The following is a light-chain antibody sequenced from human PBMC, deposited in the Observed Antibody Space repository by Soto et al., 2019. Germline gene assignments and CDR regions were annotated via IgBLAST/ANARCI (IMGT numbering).Light chain of an antibody. J-gene: IGKJ2*01. V-gene: IGKV2-30*01. Sequence: DVVMTQSPLSLPVTLGQPASISCRSSESLMSTDGKIYLSWFHQRPGQSPRRLIYEVSNRDPRVPDRFSGSGSDADFTLKISRVEAEDMGVYYCMQGTHWRYTFGQGTKLEIK. CDR2: EVS. CDR1: ESLMSTDGKIY. CDR3: MQGTHWRYT.